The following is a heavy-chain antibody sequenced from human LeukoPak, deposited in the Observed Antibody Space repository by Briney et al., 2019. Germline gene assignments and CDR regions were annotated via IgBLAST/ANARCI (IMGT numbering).Heavy chain of an antibody. V-gene: IGHV3-48*04. CDR2: ISSSGSTK. CDR1: GLTFSSNS. CDR3: ASGGVSVVTASDY. J-gene: IGHJ4*02. Sequence: PGGSLRLSCVASGLTFSSNSMNWVRQAPGKGLEWVSYISSSGSTKYYADSVKGRFTISRDNAKNSLYLQMNSLRAEDTAVYYCASGGVSVVTASDYWGQGTLVTVSS. D-gene: IGHD2-21*02.